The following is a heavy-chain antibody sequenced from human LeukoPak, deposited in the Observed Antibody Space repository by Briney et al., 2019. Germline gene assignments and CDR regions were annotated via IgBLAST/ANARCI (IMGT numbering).Heavy chain of an antibody. CDR1: GGSISSSNW. CDR2: IYHSGST. Sequence: SETLSLTCAVSGGSISSSNWWTWVRQPPGKGLEWIGEIYHSGSTNYNPSLKSRVTISVDKSKNQFSLKLKSVTAADAAVYYCVSRAPRENYVRYLPMNYWGQGTLVTVSS. CDR3: VSRAPRENYVRYLPMNY. D-gene: IGHD3-10*02. J-gene: IGHJ4*02. V-gene: IGHV4-4*02.